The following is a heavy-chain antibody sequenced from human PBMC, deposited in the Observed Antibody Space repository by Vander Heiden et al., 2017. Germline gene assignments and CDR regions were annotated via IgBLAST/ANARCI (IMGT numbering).Heavy chain of an antibody. CDR3: ARHRGANWGLADY. Sequence: QSQLQESGPGLVNPSETLSLPCSVSGDSISSSPYYWGWTRQPPRQGLAWLGSTSYSRNTYYKSSLKRRVTISIDTSKNQFSLKLNSVTAADTAVYYCARHRGANWGLADYWGQGTLVTVSS. D-gene: IGHD7-27*01. CDR1: GDSISSSPYY. V-gene: IGHV4-39*01. CDR2: TSYSRNT. J-gene: IGHJ4*02.